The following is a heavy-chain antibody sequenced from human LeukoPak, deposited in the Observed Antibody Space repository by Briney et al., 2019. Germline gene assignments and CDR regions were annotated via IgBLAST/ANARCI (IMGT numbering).Heavy chain of an antibody. CDR1: GFTFSSYW. D-gene: IGHD6-13*01. V-gene: IGHV3-7*01. Sequence: PGGSLRLSCAASGFTFSSYWMSWVRQAPGKVLEWVANIKQDGSEKYYVDSVKGRFTISRDNAKNSLYLQMNSLRAEDTAVYYCARLDGQQLTSFFDYWGQGTLVTVSS. CDR3: ARLDGQQLTSFFDY. J-gene: IGHJ4*02. CDR2: IKQDGSEK.